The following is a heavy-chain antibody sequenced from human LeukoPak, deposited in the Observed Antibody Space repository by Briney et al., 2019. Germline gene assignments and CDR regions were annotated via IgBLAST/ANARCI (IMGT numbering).Heavy chain of an antibody. CDR2: IYYSGST. J-gene: IGHJ4*02. CDR3: ARHPGHLWRNYYFDY. V-gene: IGHV4-61*09. D-gene: IGHD1-1*01. CDR1: GGSISSGSYY. Sequence: PSQTLSLTCTVSGGSISSGSYYWSWIRQPAGKGLEWIGYIYYSGSTNYNPSLKSRVTISVDTSKNQFSLKLSSVTAADTAVYYCARHPGHLWRNYYFDYWGQGTLVTVSS.